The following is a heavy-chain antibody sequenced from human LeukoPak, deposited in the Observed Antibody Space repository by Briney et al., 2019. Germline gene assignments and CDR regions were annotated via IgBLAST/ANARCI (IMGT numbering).Heavy chain of an antibody. D-gene: IGHD5-18*01. CDR1: GFTFSSYG. Sequence: GGSLRLSCAASGFTFSSYGMHWVRQAPGKGLEWVAFIRYDGSNKYYADSVKGRFTISRDNSKNTLYLQMNSLRAEDTAVYYCASGYNYGPRALDVWGKGTTVIVSS. J-gene: IGHJ6*04. CDR3: ASGYNYGPRALDV. V-gene: IGHV3-30*02. CDR2: IRYDGSNK.